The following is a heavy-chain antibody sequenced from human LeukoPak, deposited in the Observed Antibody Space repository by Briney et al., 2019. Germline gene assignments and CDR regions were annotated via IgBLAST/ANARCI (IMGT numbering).Heavy chain of an antibody. V-gene: IGHV3-53*01. D-gene: IGHD2-2*01. CDR3: ARVALGIVVVPAAINSRNYYYYYMDV. CDR2: IYSGGST. CDR1: GFTVSSNY. Sequence: PGGSLRLSCAASGFTVSSNYMSWVRQAPGKWLEWVSVIYSGGSTYYADSVKGRFTISRDNSKNTLYLQMNSLRAEDTAVYYCARVALGIVVVPAAINSRNYYYYYMDVWGKGTTVTISS. J-gene: IGHJ6*03.